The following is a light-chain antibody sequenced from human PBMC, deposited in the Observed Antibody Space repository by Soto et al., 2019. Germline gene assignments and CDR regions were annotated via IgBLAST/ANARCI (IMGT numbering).Light chain of an antibody. J-gene: IGKJ1*01. CDR1: QSLLHSYGYNS. Sequence: DIVGTRSPISLPASPRQPSPISGMATQSLLHSYGYNSLDWCLQKPGQSPQLLIYLGSNRASGVPDRFSGSGSGTDFTLKISRVEAEDVGVYYCMQALQTVWTFGQATKVDIK. CDR2: LGS. CDR3: MQALQTVWT. V-gene: IGKV2-28*01.